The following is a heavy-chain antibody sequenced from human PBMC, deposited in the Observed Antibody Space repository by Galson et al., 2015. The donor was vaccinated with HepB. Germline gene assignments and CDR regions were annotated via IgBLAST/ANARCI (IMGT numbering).Heavy chain of an antibody. CDR1: GYTFTGYY. V-gene: IGHV1-2*06. J-gene: IGHJ4*02. D-gene: IGHD2-15*01. CDR2: INPKSGGT. Sequence: SVKVSCKASGYTFTGYYIQWVRQAPGQGLEWVGPINPKSGGTKFAQKFQGRVTMTRDSSISTAYIELRSLRSDDTAIYYCARGEDLIVVVPATMDYWGQGTVVTVSS. CDR3: ARGEDLIVVVPATMDY.